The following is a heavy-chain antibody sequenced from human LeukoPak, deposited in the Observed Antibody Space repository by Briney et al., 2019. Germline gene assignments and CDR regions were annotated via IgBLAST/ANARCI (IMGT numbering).Heavy chain of an antibody. CDR3: AKGALHVFDY. CDR1: GFTFSDYE. CDR2: ISTSGSTT. V-gene: IGHV3-48*03. Sequence: GGSLRLSCAASGFTFSDYEINWVRQAPGKGLEWVSCISTSGSTTYYADSVKGRFTISRDNAKNSLFLQMNTLTAEDTAVYYCAKGALHVFDYWGQGTPVTVSS. J-gene: IGHJ4*02. D-gene: IGHD3-10*02.